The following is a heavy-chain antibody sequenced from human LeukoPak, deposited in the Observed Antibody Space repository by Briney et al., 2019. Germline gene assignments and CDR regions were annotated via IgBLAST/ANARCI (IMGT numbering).Heavy chain of an antibody. V-gene: IGHV4-39*01. Sequence: SETLSLTCTVSGGSISDGFSYWGWIRQSPGKGLEWIGSINYGGTTYYNPSLKGRIIISVEQSKNQFSLKATSVTAADTAVYYCARRGRLGATIFDLWGQGTLVTVSS. CDR2: INYGGTT. D-gene: IGHD1-26*01. J-gene: IGHJ4*02. CDR3: ARRGRLGATIFDL. CDR1: GGSISDGFSY.